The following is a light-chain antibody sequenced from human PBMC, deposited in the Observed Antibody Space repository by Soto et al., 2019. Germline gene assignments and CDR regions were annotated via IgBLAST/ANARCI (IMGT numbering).Light chain of an antibody. Sequence: DIQMTQSPSTLSASVGDRVTITCRASQTITTWLAWYQQRPGKAPKLLIYKASTLDSGVPSRFSGSGSGTEFTLTISSLQPDDFGTYYCQQYYTYSYTFGQGTKLEIK. CDR1: QTITTW. J-gene: IGKJ2*01. CDR2: KAS. CDR3: QQYYTYSYT. V-gene: IGKV1-5*03.